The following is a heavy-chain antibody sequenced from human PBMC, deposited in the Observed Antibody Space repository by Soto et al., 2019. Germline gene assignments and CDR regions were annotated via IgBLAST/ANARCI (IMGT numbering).Heavy chain of an antibody. CDR3: ARGPRGYVYYHGMDV. D-gene: IGHD3-10*01. CDR1: GGCSSSYY. Sequence: SETLSLTCTVSGGCSSSYYCSWIRQSAGKGLEWIGRIDTSGTTNYNPSLKSRVTMSVDASKNQFSLNLSSVTAADTAVYYCARGPRGYVYYHGMDVWGQGTTVTVSS. J-gene: IGHJ6*02. CDR2: IDTSGTT. V-gene: IGHV4-4*07.